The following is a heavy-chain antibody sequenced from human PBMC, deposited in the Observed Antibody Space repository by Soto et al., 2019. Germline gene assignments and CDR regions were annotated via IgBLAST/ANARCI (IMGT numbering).Heavy chain of an antibody. Sequence: SVKVSCKASGGTFSSYAISWVRQAPGQGLEWMGGIIPIFGTANYAQKFQGRVMITGDTSTSTAYMELSSMTSDGTAVYYCARELQGLYYFDYWGQGTLVTVSS. CDR3: ARELQGLYYFDY. V-gene: IGHV1-69*06. CDR2: IIPIFGTA. CDR1: GGTFSSYA. D-gene: IGHD4-4*01. J-gene: IGHJ4*02.